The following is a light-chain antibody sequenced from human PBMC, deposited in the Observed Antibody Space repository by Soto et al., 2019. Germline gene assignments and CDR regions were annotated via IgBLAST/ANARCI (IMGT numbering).Light chain of an antibody. V-gene: IGKV3D-20*02. CDR3: QQSSNWPPEIN. CDR1: QIVSSSY. Sequence: EILLTHSPGSLSLSTVEIANLSCRASQIVSSSYLAWYQQKPGQAPRLLIYDASNRATGIPARFSGSGSGTDFTLTIRRLEPEDFAVYYCQQSSNWPPEINCGHGPRRAIK. CDR2: DAS. J-gene: IGKJ5*01.